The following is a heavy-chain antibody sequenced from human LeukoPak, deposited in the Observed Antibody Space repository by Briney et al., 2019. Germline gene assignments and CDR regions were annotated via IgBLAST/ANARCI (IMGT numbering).Heavy chain of an antibody. CDR1: GYSFATYW. CDR3: AIYSDTYYFDH. Sequence: KVGESLRISCQGSGYSFATYWIAWVRQMPEKGLEWMGIIYPGDSDTRYSPSFQGQVTISADKSISTAYLQWSSLKASDTAMYYCAIYSDTYYFDHWGQGTLVTVSS. D-gene: IGHD1-26*01. J-gene: IGHJ4*02. CDR2: IYPGDSDT. V-gene: IGHV5-51*01.